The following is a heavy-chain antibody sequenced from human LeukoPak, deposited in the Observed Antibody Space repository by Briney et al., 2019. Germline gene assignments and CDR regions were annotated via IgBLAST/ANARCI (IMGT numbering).Heavy chain of an antibody. Sequence: RSGGSLRLSCAASGFTFSSYSMNWVRQAPGKGLEWVSYISSSSSTIYYADSVKGRFTISRDNAKNSLYLQMNSLRAEDTAVYYCAKERIDDFWRSFSAWGQGTLVTVSS. CDR3: AKERIDDFWRSFSA. D-gene: IGHD3-3*01. CDR1: GFTFSSYS. V-gene: IGHV3-48*04. CDR2: ISSSSSTI. J-gene: IGHJ5*02.